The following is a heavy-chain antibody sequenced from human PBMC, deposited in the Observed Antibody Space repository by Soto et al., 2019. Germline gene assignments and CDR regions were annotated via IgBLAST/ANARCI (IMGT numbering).Heavy chain of an antibody. V-gene: IGHV4-34*01. CDR1: GGSFSGYY. CDR3: ARESSASDCSGGSCYYYGMDV. CDR2: INHSVST. J-gene: IGHJ6*02. D-gene: IGHD2-15*01. Sequence: QVQLQQWGAGLLKPSETLSLTCAVYGGSFSGYYWSWIRQPPGKGLEWIGEINHSVSTNYNPSLKRRVTRSVHTSKIQFSLKLSSVTAADTAVYYCARESSASDCSGGSCYYYGMDVWGQGTTVTVSS.